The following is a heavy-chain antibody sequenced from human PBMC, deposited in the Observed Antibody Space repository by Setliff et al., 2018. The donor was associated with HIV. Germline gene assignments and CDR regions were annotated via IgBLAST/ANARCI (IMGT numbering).Heavy chain of an antibody. CDR1: GFTFGPYA. V-gene: IGHV3-33*01. CDR2: IWADEITK. CDR3: ARDPPGSGFHLDY. Sequence: GGSLRLSCATSGFTFGPYAIHWVRQAPGMGLEWVAMIWADEITKFYADSVKGRFTISRDNSKNTMYLQMNTLRVEDTAVYYCARDPPGSGFHLDYWGQGTPVTVPQ. J-gene: IGHJ4*02. D-gene: IGHD5-12*01.